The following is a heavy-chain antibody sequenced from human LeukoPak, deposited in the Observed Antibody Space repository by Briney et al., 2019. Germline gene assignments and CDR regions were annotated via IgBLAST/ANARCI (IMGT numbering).Heavy chain of an antibody. V-gene: IGHV4-34*01. CDR1: GGSFSGYY. CDR2: INHSGST. D-gene: IGHD3-22*01. Sequence: SETLSLTCAVYGGSFSGYYWSWIRQPPGKGLEWIGEINHSGSTNYNPSLKSRVTISVDTSKNQFSLKLSSVTAADTAVYYCARSVTAYYYDSSGYGGLDYWGQGTLVTVSS. J-gene: IGHJ4*02. CDR3: ARSVTAYYYDSSGYGGLDY.